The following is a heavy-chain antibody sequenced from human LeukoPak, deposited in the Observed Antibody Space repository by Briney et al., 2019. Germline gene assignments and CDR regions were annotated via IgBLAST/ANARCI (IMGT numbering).Heavy chain of an antibody. CDR1: EFSVSGNY. CDR2: IYSGGTT. CDR3: ARKSDSLMLRGGDC. Sequence: GGSLGLSCAASEFSVSGNYMTWVRQAPGKGLECVSIIYSGGTTYYADSVRGRFTISRDNSKNTLYLQMDRLRVEDTAVYYCARKSDSLMLRGGDCWGQGTLVTVSS. J-gene: IGHJ4*02. V-gene: IGHV3-66*01. D-gene: IGHD3-10*01.